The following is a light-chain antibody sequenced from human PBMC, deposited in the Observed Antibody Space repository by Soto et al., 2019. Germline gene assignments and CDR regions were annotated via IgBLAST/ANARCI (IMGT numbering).Light chain of an antibody. J-gene: IGKJ4*01. V-gene: IGKV3-15*01. Sequence: EIVMTQSPGTLSVSPGERATFSCRASETISGNLAWYQQKPGQAPKLLIFGATSRATGVPARFSGSGSVTDYSLTISSPQSEDFAVYYCQHYVTWPLTFGGGTKVESK. CDR2: GAT. CDR3: QHYVTWPLT. CDR1: ETISGN.